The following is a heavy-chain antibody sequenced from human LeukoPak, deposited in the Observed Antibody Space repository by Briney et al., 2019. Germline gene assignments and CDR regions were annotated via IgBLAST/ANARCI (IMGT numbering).Heavy chain of an antibody. CDR3: ARVVRGPSSD. Sequence: PGGSLRLSCAASGFTFSSYSMNWVRQAPGKGLEWVSSISSSDSYIYYADSVKGRFTISRDNAKNSLYLQMNSLRAEDTAVYYCARVVRGPSSDWGQGTLVTVSS. J-gene: IGHJ4*02. D-gene: IGHD5-12*01. V-gene: IGHV3-21*01. CDR2: ISSSDSYI. CDR1: GFTFSSYS.